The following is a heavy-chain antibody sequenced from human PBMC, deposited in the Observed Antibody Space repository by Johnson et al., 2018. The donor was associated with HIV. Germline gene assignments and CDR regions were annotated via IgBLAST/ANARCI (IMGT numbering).Heavy chain of an antibody. CDR1: GFTFSSYA. CDR3: AKDSERITIFGVVIEFNTNDAVDI. J-gene: IGHJ3*02. V-gene: IGHV3-23*04. CDR2: ISGSGGST. Sequence: VHLVESGGTVIRPGGSLRLSCAASGFTFSSYAMSWVRQAPGKGLEWVSAISGSGGSTYYADSVKGRFTISRDNSKNTLYLQMNSLRAEDTAVYYCAKDSERITIFGVVIEFNTNDAVDIWGQGTMVTVS. D-gene: IGHD3-3*01.